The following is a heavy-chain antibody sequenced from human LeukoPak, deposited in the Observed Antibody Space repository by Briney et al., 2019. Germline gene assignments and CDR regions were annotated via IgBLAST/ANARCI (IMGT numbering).Heavy chain of an antibody. CDR2: IIPIFGTA. V-gene: IGHV1-69*13. CDR1: GGTFSSYA. D-gene: IGHD2-15*01. CDR3: ARAAVVVAAINYYYYGMDV. J-gene: IGHJ6*02. Sequence: SVKVSCKASGGTFSSYAISWVRQAPGQGLEWMGGIIPIFGTANYAQKFQGRVTITADESTSTAYMELGSLRSEDTAVYYCARAAVVVAAINYYYYGMDVWGQGTTVTVSS.